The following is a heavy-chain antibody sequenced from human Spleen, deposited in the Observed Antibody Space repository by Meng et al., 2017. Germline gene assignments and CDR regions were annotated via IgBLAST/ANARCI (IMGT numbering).Heavy chain of an antibody. Sequence: GGSLRLSCAASGFTLSIFSMQWVRQAPGKGLEWVSSYTSGGYIYYADSVKGRFTISRDNGKNSLYLQMNSLRAEDTAIYYCARDPMDSGTYGDYWGQGTLVTVSS. CDR1: GFTLSIFS. J-gene: IGHJ4*02. CDR3: ARDPMDSGTYGDY. CDR2: YTSGGYI. D-gene: IGHD1-26*01. V-gene: IGHV3-21*01.